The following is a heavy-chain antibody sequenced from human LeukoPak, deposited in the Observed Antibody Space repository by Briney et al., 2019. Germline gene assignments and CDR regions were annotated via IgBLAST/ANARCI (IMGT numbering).Heavy chain of an antibody. Sequence: GASVKVSCKASGGTFSSYAISWERQAPGQGLEWMGGIIPIFGTANYAQKFQGRVTITADESTSTAYMELSSLRSEDTAVYYCARTAYCGGDCPDDAFDIWGQGTMVTVSS. CDR1: GGTFSSYA. CDR3: ARTAYCGGDCPDDAFDI. CDR2: IIPIFGTA. D-gene: IGHD2-21*01. J-gene: IGHJ3*02. V-gene: IGHV1-69*13.